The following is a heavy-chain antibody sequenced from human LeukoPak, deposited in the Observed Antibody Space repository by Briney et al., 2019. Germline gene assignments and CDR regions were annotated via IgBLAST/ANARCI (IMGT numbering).Heavy chain of an antibody. CDR3: AREGWFGDVYYYYYYGMDV. V-gene: IGHV3-7*01. CDR1: GFPFSSDA. D-gene: IGHD3-10*01. Sequence: PGGSLRLSCAGSGFPFSSDAMNWVRQAPGKGLEWVANIKQDGSEKYYVDSVKGRFTISRDNAKNSLYLQMNSLRAEDTAVYYCAREGWFGDVYYYYYYGMDVWGQGTTVTVSS. CDR2: IKQDGSEK. J-gene: IGHJ6*02.